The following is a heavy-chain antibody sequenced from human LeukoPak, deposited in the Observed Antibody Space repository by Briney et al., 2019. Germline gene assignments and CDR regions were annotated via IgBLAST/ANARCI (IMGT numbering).Heavy chain of an antibody. J-gene: IGHJ3*02. D-gene: IGHD3-22*01. CDR1: GGSISSGGYY. V-gene: IGHV4-31*03. CDR2: IYYSGST. Sequence: SETLSLTCTVSGGSISSGGYYWSWIRQHPGKGLEWIVYIYYSGSTYYNPSLKSRVTISVDTSKNQFSLKLSSVTAADTAVYYCARDLPDYYYDSSGYGGAFDIWGQGTMVTVSS. CDR3: ARDLPDYYYDSSGYGGAFDI.